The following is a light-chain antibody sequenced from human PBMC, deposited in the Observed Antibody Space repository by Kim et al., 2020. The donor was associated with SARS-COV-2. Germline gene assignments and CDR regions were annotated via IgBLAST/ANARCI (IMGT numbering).Light chain of an antibody. J-gene: IGKJ1*01. CDR2: DCT. CDR1: KRVRRY. Sequence: LVQGESATPPGRARKRVRRYLARAQTKTGQGPRLLYYDCTNRATGIPARFRGGGFGNDFHLTISSLEPEDFAVYYCQQRSNWPWTFGQGTKVDIK. CDR3: QQRSNWPWT. V-gene: IGKV3-11*01.